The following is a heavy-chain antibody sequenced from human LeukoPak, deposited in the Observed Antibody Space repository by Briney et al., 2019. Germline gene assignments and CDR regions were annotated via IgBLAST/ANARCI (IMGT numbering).Heavy chain of an antibody. CDR2: INQESTET. CDR3: AREVDRSFGY. D-gene: IGHD2-15*01. CDR1: GFRFTGFW. Sequence: GGSLRLSCAASGFRFTGFWMSWVRQAPGKGPEWVANINQESTETYYVDSVRGRFTISRDNAKNSLSLQMNSLRAEDTAVYYCAREVDRSFGYWGQGNLVTVSS. V-gene: IGHV3-7*01. J-gene: IGHJ4*02.